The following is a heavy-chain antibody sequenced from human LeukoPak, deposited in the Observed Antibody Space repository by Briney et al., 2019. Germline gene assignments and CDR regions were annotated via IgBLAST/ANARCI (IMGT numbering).Heavy chain of an antibody. CDR1: GFTFTRYD. CDR2: ISYDGGNE. J-gene: IGHJ4*02. Sequence: GGSLRLSCTASGFTFTRYDMTWVRQAPGKGLEWVAVISYDGGNEYYADSVKGRFTISRDNSKNTLYLQMNSLRAEDTAVYYCARALDKPYDYWGQGTLVTVSS. V-gene: IGHV3-30-3*01. CDR3: ARALDKPYDY.